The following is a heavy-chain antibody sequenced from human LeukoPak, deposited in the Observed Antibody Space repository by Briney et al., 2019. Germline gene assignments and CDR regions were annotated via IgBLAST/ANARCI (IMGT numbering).Heavy chain of an antibody. J-gene: IGHJ4*02. CDR2: LPYDGSIE. D-gene: IGHD5-24*01. Sequence: PGGSRRLPCAGPGFTFSTYGMHWVRQAPAKGLAWVAFLPYDGSIEYYADSVKGRFTVSRDSSKNMLYLQMNSLRPEDTAVYFCATAPRWLQFGFFQYWGQGTLVTVSS. CDR1: GFTFSTYG. V-gene: IGHV3-30*02. CDR3: ATAPRWLQFGFFQY.